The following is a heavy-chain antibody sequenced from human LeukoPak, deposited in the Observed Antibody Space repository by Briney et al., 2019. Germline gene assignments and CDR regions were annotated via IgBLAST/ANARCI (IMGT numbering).Heavy chain of an antibody. V-gene: IGHV3-48*03. D-gene: IGHD1-26*01. CDR1: GFTFSSYE. CDR3: AKVGWAIVGATTGYFDY. Sequence: GGSLRLSCAASGFTFSSYEMNWVRQAPGKGLEWVSSISSSGRTISYADSVKGRFTISRDNSKNTLYLQMNSLRAEDTAVYYCAKVGWAIVGATTGYFDYWGQGTLVTVSS. J-gene: IGHJ4*02. CDR2: ISSSGRTI.